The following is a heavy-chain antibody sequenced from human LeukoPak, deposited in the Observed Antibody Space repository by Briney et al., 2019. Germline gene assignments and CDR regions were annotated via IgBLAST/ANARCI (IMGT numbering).Heavy chain of an antibody. CDR2: ISSSSNYI. V-gene: IGHV3-21*04. J-gene: IGHJ6*02. CDR1: GFTFSSYS. Sequence: GGSLRLSCAASGFTFSSYSMNWVRQAPGKGLEWVSSISSSSNYIHYAESVKGRFTISRDNAKNSLDLQMNSLRAEDTAVYYCARDTGYSYGYYYYYGMDVRGQGTTVTVSS. CDR3: ARDTGYSYGYYYYYGMDV. D-gene: IGHD5-18*01.